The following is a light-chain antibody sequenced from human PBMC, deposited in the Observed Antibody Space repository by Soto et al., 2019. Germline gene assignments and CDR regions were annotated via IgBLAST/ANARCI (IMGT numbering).Light chain of an antibody. V-gene: IGKV3-20*01. CDR1: QSVSRTY. Sequence: ESVLTHSPGTLSLSPGERATLSCMASQSVSRTYLAWYQQKPVQAPRLLIYATSSRATGIPDRFSGSGSGTDFTLTISRLEPEDFAVYYCQQYGRSGTFGQGTTVDIK. CDR3: QQYGRSGT. CDR2: ATS. J-gene: IGKJ1*01.